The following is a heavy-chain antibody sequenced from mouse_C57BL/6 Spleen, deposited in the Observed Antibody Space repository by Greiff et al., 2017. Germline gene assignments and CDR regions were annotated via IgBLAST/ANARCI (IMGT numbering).Heavy chain of an antibody. CDR1: GFTFSDYG. Sequence: DVMLVESGGGLVKPGGSLKLSCAASGFTFSDYGMHWVRQAPEKGLEWVAYISSGSSTIYYADTVKGRFTISRDNAKNTLFLQMTSLRSEDTAMYYCARKDYYGSSYGYFDVWGTGTTVTVSS. V-gene: IGHV5-17*01. CDR2: ISSGSSTI. CDR3: ARKDYYGSSYGYFDV. J-gene: IGHJ1*03. D-gene: IGHD1-1*01.